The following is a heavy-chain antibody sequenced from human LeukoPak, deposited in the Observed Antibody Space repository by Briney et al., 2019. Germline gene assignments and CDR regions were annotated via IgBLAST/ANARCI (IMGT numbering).Heavy chain of an antibody. Sequence: GGSLRLSCAASGFTFSSYSMNWVRQAPGKGLEWVSSISSSSSYIYYADSVKGRFTISRDNAKNSLYLQMNSLRAEDTAVYYCARDPSEVVPAAMAIGYFDYWGQGTLVTVSS. V-gene: IGHV3-21*01. CDR2: ISSSSSYI. J-gene: IGHJ4*02. CDR1: GFTFSSYS. CDR3: ARDPSEVVPAAMAIGYFDY. D-gene: IGHD2-2*01.